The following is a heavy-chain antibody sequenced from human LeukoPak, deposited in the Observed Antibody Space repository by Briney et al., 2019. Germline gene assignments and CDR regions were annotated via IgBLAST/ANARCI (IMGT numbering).Heavy chain of an antibody. CDR2: IGTAGDT. Sequence: GGSLRLSCAASGFTFSSYDMHWVRQATGKGLEWVSAIGTAGDTYYPGSVKGRFTISRENAENSLYLQMNSLRAGDTAMYYCARAGSGWYYFDYRGQGTLVTVSS. CDR3: ARAGSGWYYFDY. V-gene: IGHV3-13*01. J-gene: IGHJ4*02. CDR1: GFTFSSYD. D-gene: IGHD6-19*01.